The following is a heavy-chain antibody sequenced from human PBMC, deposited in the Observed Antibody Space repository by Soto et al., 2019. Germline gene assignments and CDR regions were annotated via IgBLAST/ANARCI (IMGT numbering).Heavy chain of an antibody. J-gene: IGHJ6*02. CDR1: GGSIRRRNW. CDR2: SYRSGST. CDR3: ARGDVGAYYDILTGPNSGYYYYGMDV. Sequence: PSETLALNSAHSGGSIRRRNWWSRFRQPPGKWLEWIWESYRSGSTSYNPSIKSRVTTSVDKSKNQFSLKLSSVTAADTAVYYCARGDVGAYYDILTGPNSGYYYYGMDVWGQGTTVTVSS. D-gene: IGHD3-9*01. V-gene: IGHV4-4*02.